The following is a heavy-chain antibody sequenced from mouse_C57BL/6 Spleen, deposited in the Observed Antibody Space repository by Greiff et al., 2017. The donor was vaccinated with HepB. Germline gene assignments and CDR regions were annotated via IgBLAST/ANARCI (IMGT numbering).Heavy chain of an antibody. CDR2: IDPSDSYT. CDR3: ARDGSSGYYFDY. Sequence: QVQLQQPGAELVMPGASVKLSCEASGYTFTSYWMHWVKQRPGQGLEWIGEIDPSDSYTNYNQKFKGKSTLTVDKSSSTAYMQLSSLTSEDSAVYYCARDGSSGYYFDYWGQGTTLTVSS. J-gene: IGHJ2*01. CDR1: GYTFTSYW. D-gene: IGHD1-1*01. V-gene: IGHV1-69*01.